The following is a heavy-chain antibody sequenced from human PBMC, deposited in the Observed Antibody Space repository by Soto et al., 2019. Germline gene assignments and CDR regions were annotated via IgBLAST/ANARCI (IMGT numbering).Heavy chain of an antibody. CDR1: GGSISRYY. Sequence: SETLSLTCTVSGGSISRYYWSWIRQPPGKGLEWIGYIYYSGSTNYNPSLKSRVTISVDTSKNQFSLKLSSVTAADTAVYYCARHQPEYYYYGMDVWGQGTTVTVSS. CDR3: ARHQPEYYYYGMDV. J-gene: IGHJ6*02. V-gene: IGHV4-59*08. CDR2: IYYSGST.